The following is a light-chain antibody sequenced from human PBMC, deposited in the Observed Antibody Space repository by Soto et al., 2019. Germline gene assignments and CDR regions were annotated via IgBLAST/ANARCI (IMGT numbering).Light chain of an antibody. Sequence: QSVLTQPASVSGSPGQSITISCTGTSSDVGGYDFVSWYQQHPGKAPKLMIYDVSNRPSGVSNRFSGSKSGNTASLTIPGLQAEDEADYYCLSWTSRGLRVFGGGTKLTVL. CDR3: LSWTSRGLRV. CDR1: SSDVGGYDF. V-gene: IGLV2-14*03. J-gene: IGLJ2*01. CDR2: DVS.